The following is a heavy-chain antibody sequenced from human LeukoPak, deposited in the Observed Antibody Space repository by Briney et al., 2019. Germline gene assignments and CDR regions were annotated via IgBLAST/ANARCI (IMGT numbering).Heavy chain of an antibody. D-gene: IGHD3-22*01. CDR1: GFTFDDYA. J-gene: IGHJ4*02. CDR2: ISWNSGSI. Sequence: GGSLRLSCAASGFTFDDYAMHWVRQAPGKGLEWVSGISWNSGSIGYADSVKGRFTISRDNAKNSLYLQMNSLRAEDTALYYCAKDAYYYDSSPFDYWGQGTLVTASS. V-gene: IGHV3-9*01. CDR3: AKDAYYYDSSPFDY.